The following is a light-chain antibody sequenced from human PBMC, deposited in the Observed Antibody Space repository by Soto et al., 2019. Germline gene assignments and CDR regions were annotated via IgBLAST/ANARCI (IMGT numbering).Light chain of an antibody. CDR2: EVS. V-gene: IGLV2-14*01. CDR1: SSDVGGYNY. Sequence: QSALTQPAYVSGSPGQSLTISCTGTSSDVGGYNYVSWYQQHPGKAPKLMIYEVSNRPSGVSNRFSGSKSGNTASLTISGLQAEDEADYYCSSYTSSSTLHYVFGTGTKVTVL. J-gene: IGLJ1*01. CDR3: SSYTSSSTLHYV.